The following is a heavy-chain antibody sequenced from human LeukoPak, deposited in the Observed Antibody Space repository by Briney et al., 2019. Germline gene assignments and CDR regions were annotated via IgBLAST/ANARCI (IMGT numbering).Heavy chain of an antibody. CDR3: ARSRNWGNFDY. D-gene: IGHD7-27*01. J-gene: IGHJ4*02. CDR1: GFTFSSYA. Sequence: GSLRLSCAASGFTFSSYAMHWVRQAPGKGLEWVAVISYDGSNKYYADSVKGRFTISRDNSKNTLYLQMNSLRAEDTAVYCCARSRNWGNFDYWGQGTLVTVSS. CDR2: ISYDGSNK. V-gene: IGHV3-30-3*01.